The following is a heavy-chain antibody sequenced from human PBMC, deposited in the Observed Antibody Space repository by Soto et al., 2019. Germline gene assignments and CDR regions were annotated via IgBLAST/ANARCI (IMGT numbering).Heavy chain of an antibody. CDR3: ARDHSSSSLTRYDYGMDV. V-gene: IGHV3-11*06. CDR1: GFTFSDYY. CDR2: ISSSSSYT. D-gene: IGHD6-6*01. Sequence: QVQLVESGGGLVKPGGSLRLSCAASGFTFSDYYMSWIRQAPGKGLEWVSYISSSSSYTNYADSVKGRFTVSRDNAKNSLYLQMNSRRAEDTAVYYCARDHSSSSLTRYDYGMDVWGQGTTVTVSS. J-gene: IGHJ6*02.